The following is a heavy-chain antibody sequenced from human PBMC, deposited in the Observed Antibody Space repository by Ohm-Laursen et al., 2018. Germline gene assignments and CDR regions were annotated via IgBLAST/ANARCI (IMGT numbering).Heavy chain of an antibody. J-gene: IGHJ4*02. CDR1: GFTFSSYA. V-gene: IGHV3-23*01. Sequence: SLRLSCTASGFTFSSYAMSWVRQAPGKGLEWVSAISGSGGSTYYADSVKGRFTISRDNSKNTLYLQMNSLRAEDTAVYYCASMEATRGRGDYAIDYWGQGTLVTVSS. CDR2: ISGSGGST. D-gene: IGHD4-17*01. CDR3: ASMEATRGRGDYAIDY.